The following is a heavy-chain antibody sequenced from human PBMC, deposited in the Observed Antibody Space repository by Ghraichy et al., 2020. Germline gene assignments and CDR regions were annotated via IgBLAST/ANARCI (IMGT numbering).Heavy chain of an antibody. J-gene: IGHJ4*02. V-gene: IGHV3-49*03. D-gene: IGHD3-3*01. CDR3: TRFVITIRFDY. Sequence: GGSLRLSCTTSGFTFGDYAISWFRQAPGKGLEWVGFIRSKAYGGTPEYAASVKGRFTISGDDSKSIAYLHMNSLRTEDTVVYYCTRFVITIRFDYWGQGTLVTVSS. CDR2: IRSKAYGGTP. CDR1: GFTFGDYA.